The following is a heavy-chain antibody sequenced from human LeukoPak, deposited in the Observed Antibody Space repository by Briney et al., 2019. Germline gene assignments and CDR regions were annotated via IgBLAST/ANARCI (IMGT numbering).Heavy chain of an antibody. CDR1: GFTFSSYS. CDR3: AREHPGEATNRYFDL. CDR2: ISSSSSTI. D-gene: IGHD5-12*01. Sequence: PGGSLRLSCAASGFTFSSYSMNWVRQAPGKGLEWVSYISSSSSTIYYADSMKGRFTISRDNAKNSLYLQMNSLRAEDTAVYFCAREHPGEATNRYFDLWGRGTLVTVSS. V-gene: IGHV3-48*01. J-gene: IGHJ2*01.